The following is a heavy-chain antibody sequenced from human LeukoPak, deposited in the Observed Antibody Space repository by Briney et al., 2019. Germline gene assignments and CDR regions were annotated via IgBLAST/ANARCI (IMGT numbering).Heavy chain of an antibody. CDR2: IYTGDSDT. CDR3: ARRDPGGSYYFDY. Sequence: GAVPQTSCTGAGYLFTSYWIGWLREMRGKGVEWMGIIYTGDSDTRYSPSFQGQVTISADKSISTAYLQWSSLKAADTAMYYCARRDPGGSYYFDYWGQGTLVTVSS. CDR1: GYLFTSYW. J-gene: IGHJ4*02. V-gene: IGHV5-51*01. D-gene: IGHD1-26*01.